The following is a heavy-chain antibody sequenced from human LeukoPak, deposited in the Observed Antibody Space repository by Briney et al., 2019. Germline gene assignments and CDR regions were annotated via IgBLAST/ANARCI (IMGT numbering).Heavy chain of an antibody. V-gene: IGHV3-23*01. Sequence: GGSLRLSCAASGFTSSSYAMSWVRQAPGKGLEWVSAISGSGGSTYYADSVKGRFTISRDNSKNTLYLQMNSLRAEDTAVYYCAKGSEVLWSGYYSIYWGQGTLVTVSS. J-gene: IGHJ4*02. CDR3: AKGSEVLWSGYYSIY. CDR1: GFTSSSYA. CDR2: ISGSGGST. D-gene: IGHD3-3*01.